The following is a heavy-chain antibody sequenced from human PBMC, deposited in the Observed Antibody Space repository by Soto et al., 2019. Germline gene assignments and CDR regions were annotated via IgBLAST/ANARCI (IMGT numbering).Heavy chain of an antibody. D-gene: IGHD4-17*01. J-gene: IGHJ6*02. V-gene: IGHV3-7*03. CDR2: IKQDGSEK. CDR3: ARDKDYGDYGERRYYYGMDV. CDR1: GFTFSSYW. Sequence: GSLRLSCAASGFTFSSYWMSWVRQAPGKGLEWVANIKQDGSEKYYVDSVKGRFTISRDNAKNSLYLQMNSLRAEDTAVYYCARDKDYGDYGERRYYYGMDVWGQGTTVTVSS.